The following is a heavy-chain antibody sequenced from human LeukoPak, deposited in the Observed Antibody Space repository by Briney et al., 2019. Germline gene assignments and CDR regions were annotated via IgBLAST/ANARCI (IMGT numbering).Heavy chain of an antibody. CDR1: GFTFSSYS. V-gene: IGHV3-21*01. Sequence: GGSLRLSCAASGFTFSSYSMNWVRQAPGKGLEWVSSISSSSSYIYYADSVKGRFTISRDNAKNSLYLQMNSLRAEDTAVYYCARDSGYYDSSGYYYNYYIDVWGKGTTVTISS. CDR2: ISSSSSYI. CDR3: ARDSGYYDSSGYYYNYYIDV. D-gene: IGHD3-22*01. J-gene: IGHJ6*03.